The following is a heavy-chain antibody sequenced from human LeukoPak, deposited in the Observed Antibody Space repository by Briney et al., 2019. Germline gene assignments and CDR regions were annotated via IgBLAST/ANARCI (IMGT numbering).Heavy chain of an antibody. J-gene: IGHJ4*02. V-gene: IGHV1-69*13. CDR2: IIPIFGTA. CDR1: GYTLTELS. Sequence: SVTVSCTVSGYTLTELSMHWVRQAPGQGLEWMGGIIPIFGTANYAQKFQGRVTITADESTSTAYMELSSLRSEDTAVYYCASTYGSGWYVFDYWGQGTLVTVSS. D-gene: IGHD6-19*01. CDR3: ASTYGSGWYVFDY.